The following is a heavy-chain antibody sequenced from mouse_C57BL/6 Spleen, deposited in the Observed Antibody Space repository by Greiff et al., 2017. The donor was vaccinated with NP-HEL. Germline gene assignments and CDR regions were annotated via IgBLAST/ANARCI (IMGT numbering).Heavy chain of an antibody. CDR3: TSELGQGAMDY. D-gene: IGHD4-1*01. CDR1: GYTFTDYE. CDR2: IDPETGGT. J-gene: IGHJ4*01. V-gene: IGHV1-15*01. Sequence: QVQLQQSGAELVRPGASVTLSCKASGYTFTDYEMHWVKQTPVHGLEWIGAIDPETGGTAYNQKFKGKAILTADKSSSTAYMELRSLTSEDSAVYYSTSELGQGAMDYWGQGTSVTVSS.